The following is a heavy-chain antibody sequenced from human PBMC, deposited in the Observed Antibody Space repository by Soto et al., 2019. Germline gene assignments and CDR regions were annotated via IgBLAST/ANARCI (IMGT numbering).Heavy chain of an antibody. V-gene: IGHV1-46*01. CDR3: TTAMVVRGEKFLQY. CDR1: GYTFTIYY. J-gene: IGHJ1*01. Sequence: ASVKVSCKASGYTFTIYYMHWVRQAPGQGLEWMGIINPSGGSTSYAQKFQGRVTMTRDTSISTAYMELSRLRSDDTAVYYCTTAMVVRGEKFLQYWGQGTLVTVSS. CDR2: INPSGGST. D-gene: IGHD3-10*01.